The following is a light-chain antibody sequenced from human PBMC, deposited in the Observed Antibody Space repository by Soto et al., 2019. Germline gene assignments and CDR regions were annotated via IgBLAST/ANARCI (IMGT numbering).Light chain of an antibody. CDR3: QQSYGTPIT. V-gene: IGKV1-39*01. CDR1: QSISRY. J-gene: IGKJ5*01. Sequence: DIQMTQSPSSLSASVGGRVTITCRASQSISRYLNWYQQKPGKAPNLMIYVASSLQSEVPSRFSGSGSGTDCTLTITSLQPEDVATYYCQQSYGTPITFGQGTRLEIK. CDR2: VAS.